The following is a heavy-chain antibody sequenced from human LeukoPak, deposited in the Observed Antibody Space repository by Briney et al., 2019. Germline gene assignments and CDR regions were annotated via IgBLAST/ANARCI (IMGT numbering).Heavy chain of an antibody. CDR2: IYPGDSDT. J-gene: IGHJ4*02. CDR1: GYRFTSYW. Sequence: GESLKISCQGSGYRFTSYWIGWVRQMPGKGLEWMGIIYPGDSDTKYSPSFRGQVTISADKSISTTYLQWSSLKASDTAMYYCARRSTMTTIDYWGQGTLVTVSS. D-gene: IGHD4-17*01. CDR3: ARRSTMTTIDY. V-gene: IGHV5-51*01.